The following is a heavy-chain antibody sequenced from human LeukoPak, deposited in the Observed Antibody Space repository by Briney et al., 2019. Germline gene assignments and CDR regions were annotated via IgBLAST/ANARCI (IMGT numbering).Heavy chain of an antibody. CDR2: ISYDGSDE. V-gene: IGHV3-30*18. Sequence: PGGSLRLSCAASGFVFGTYAMHWVRQAPGKGLECVSTISYDGSDEYYADSVKGRFAISRDNSKSTLYLQMNSLRPEDTAVYYCAKIRVRGVHYFDYWGQGTQVTVPS. CDR1: GFVFGTYA. J-gene: IGHJ4*02. D-gene: IGHD3-10*01. CDR3: AKIRVRGVHYFDY.